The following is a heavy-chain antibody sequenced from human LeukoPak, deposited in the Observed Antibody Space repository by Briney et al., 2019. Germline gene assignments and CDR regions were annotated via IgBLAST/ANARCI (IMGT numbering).Heavy chain of an antibody. D-gene: IGHD3-22*01. Sequence: GGSLRLSCAASGFTFSSYWMHWVPQAPGRGLVWVSRINSDGSSTSYADSVRGRFTISRDNAKSTLYLQMNSLRAEDTAVYYCARDPLYDSSGYYYVKLDYWGQGTLVTVSS. CDR1: GFTFSSYW. J-gene: IGHJ4*02. V-gene: IGHV3-74*01. CDR3: ARDPLYDSSGYYYVKLDY. CDR2: INSDGSST.